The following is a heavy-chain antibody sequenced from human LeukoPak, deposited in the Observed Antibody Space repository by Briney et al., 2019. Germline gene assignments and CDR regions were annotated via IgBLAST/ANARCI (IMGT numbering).Heavy chain of an antibody. CDR2: INTNTGNP. J-gene: IGHJ5*02. V-gene: IGHV7-4-1*02. Sequence: GASVKVSCKASGYSFTDYILNWVRQAPGQGPEWMGWINTNTGNPTYAQGFIRRFVFSLDTSVSTAYLQISDLKTEDTAVYYCARDYQIGIAVDYNWFDPWGQGTLVTVSS. CDR1: GYSFTDYI. D-gene: IGHD6-19*01. CDR3: ARDYQIGIAVDYNWFDP.